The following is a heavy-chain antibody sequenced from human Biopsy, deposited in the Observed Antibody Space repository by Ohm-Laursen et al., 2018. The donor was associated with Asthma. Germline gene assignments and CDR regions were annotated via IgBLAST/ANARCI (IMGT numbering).Heavy chain of an antibody. Sequence: SSVKVSCKASGDSFSNYAISWVRQAPGQGLGWMGRIDPNSGGTNYAQKFLGRVTMTRDTSVNTAFMVLSRLRSDDTAVYYCARIKIRIGAGTDRYFDLWGRGTLVTVSS. CDR3: ARIKIRIGAGTDRYFDL. CDR2: IDPNSGGT. CDR1: GDSFSNYA. J-gene: IGHJ2*01. D-gene: IGHD3-16*01. V-gene: IGHV1-2*06.